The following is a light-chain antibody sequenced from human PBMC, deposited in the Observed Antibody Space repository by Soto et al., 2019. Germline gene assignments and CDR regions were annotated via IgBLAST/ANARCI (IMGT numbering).Light chain of an antibody. Sequence: EIVFKQSPSTLSLSPGERATLHCRASQSVSSGYLAWYQQKPGQAPRLLIYGASRRATGIPDRFTGSGSGTDFTLTISRLEPEDFAVYYCQQYVSSPWAFGQGTKVDI. CDR2: GAS. CDR1: QSVSSGY. J-gene: IGKJ1*01. V-gene: IGKV3-20*01. CDR3: QQYVSSPWA.